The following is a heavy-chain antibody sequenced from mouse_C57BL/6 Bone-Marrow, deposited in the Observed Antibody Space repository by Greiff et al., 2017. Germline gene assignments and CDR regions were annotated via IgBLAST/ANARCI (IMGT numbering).Heavy chain of an antibody. CDR1: GFTFSDYY. J-gene: IGHJ4*01. CDR2: ISNGGGST. D-gene: IGHD2-10*02. V-gene: IGHV5-12*01. Sequence: EVQLVESGGGLVQPGGSLKLSCAASGFTFSDYYMYWVRQTPEKRLEWVAYISNGGGSTYYPDTVKGRFTSSRDNAKNTLYLQKSRLKSEDTAMYYCASGYGHYAMDYWGQGTSVTVSS. CDR3: ASGYGHYAMDY.